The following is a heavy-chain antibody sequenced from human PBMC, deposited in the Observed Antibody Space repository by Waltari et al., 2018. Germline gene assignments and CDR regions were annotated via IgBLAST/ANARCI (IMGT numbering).Heavy chain of an antibody. CDR1: GYTFTDYY. CDR2: VDPEDGET. Sequence: EVQLVQSGAEVKKPGATEKISCKAAGYTFTDYYMHWVQQAPAKGLEWMGRVDPEDGETIYAEKFQGRVTITADTSTDTAYMELSSLRSEDTAVYYCATVSWKQLVLYWFDYWGQGTLVTVSS. J-gene: IGHJ4*02. CDR3: ATVSWKQLVLYWFDY. D-gene: IGHD6-13*01. V-gene: IGHV1-69-2*01.